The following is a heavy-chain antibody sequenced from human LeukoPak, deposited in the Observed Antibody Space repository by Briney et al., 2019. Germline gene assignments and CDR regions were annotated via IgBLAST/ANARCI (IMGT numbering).Heavy chain of an antibody. CDR1: GGSISSSSYY. V-gene: IGHV4-39*01. J-gene: IGHJ5*02. D-gene: IGHD5-18*01. CDR2: SYYSGST. CDR3: ARHRGYSYGSSFFFWFDP. Sequence: SETLSLTCTVSGGSISSSSYYWGWIRQPPGKGLEWIGSSYYSGSTYYNPSLKSRVTISVDTSKNQFSLKLSSVTAADTAVYYCARHRGYSYGSSFFFWFDPWGRGTLVTVSS.